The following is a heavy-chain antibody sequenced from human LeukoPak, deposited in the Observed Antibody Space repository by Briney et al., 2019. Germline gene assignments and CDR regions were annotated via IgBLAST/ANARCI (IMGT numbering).Heavy chain of an antibody. CDR1: GYTFNSYG. Sequence: ASVKVSCKASGYTFNSYGINWVRRAPGQGLEWMGWISAYNGNTNYAQKLQGRVTMTTDTSTSTAYMELRSLRSDDTAVYYCARDYDSSGYYRYFQHWGQGTLVTVSS. V-gene: IGHV1-18*01. CDR2: ISAYNGNT. J-gene: IGHJ1*01. CDR3: ARDYDSSGYYRYFQH. D-gene: IGHD3-22*01.